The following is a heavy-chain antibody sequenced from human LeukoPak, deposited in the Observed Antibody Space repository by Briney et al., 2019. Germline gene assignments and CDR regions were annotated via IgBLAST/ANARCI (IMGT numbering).Heavy chain of an antibody. CDR3: AKDRLPDGRWSLDY. Sequence: PGGSLRLSCAASGFTFSTYAMSWVRQAPGKGLEWVSGISGSGGSTYYADSVKGRFTISRDNSKNTLYLQMNSLRAEDTALYYCAKDRLPDGRWSLDYWGQGTLVTVSS. D-gene: IGHD6-13*01. V-gene: IGHV3-23*01. CDR2: ISGSGGST. CDR1: GFTFSTYA. J-gene: IGHJ4*02.